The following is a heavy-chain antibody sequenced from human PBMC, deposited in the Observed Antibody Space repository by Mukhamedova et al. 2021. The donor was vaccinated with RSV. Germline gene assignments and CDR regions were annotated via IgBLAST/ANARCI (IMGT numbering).Heavy chain of an antibody. CDR3: ARDRYSYGYSHFDY. J-gene: IGHJ4*02. V-gene: IGHV1-69*01. D-gene: IGHD5-18*01. Sequence: KFQGRVTITADESTSTAYMELSSLRSEDTAVYYCARDRYSYGYSHFDYWGQGTLVTVPS.